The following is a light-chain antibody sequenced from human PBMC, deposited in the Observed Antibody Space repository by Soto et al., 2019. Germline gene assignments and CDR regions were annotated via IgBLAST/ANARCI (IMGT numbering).Light chain of an antibody. Sequence: EIVMTQSPATLSVSPGERATLSCRASQSVSSNLAWYQPKPGQAPSLLIYGASTRATGIPARFSGSGSGTEFTHTIRSLQSEDFAVYSCQQYNNWPRTFVQGTKVEIK. CDR2: GAS. CDR3: QQYNNWPRT. CDR1: QSVSSN. V-gene: IGKV3-15*01. J-gene: IGKJ1*01.